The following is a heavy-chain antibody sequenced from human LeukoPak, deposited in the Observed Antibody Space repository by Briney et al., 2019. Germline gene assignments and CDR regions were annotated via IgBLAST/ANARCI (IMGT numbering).Heavy chain of an antibody. CDR3: SRGSESYDYYSYGMDV. J-gene: IGHJ6*04. V-gene: IGHV3-74*01. Sequence: GGSLRLSCAASGFTFSSHWMHWVRQAPGKGLVWVSRSNSDGSSTSYGDSVKGRFTISRDNAKNTLYLQMNSLRAEDTAVYYCSRGSESYDYYSYGMDVWGKGTTVTVS. CDR2: SNSDGSST. CDR1: GFTFSSHW. D-gene: IGHD5-12*01.